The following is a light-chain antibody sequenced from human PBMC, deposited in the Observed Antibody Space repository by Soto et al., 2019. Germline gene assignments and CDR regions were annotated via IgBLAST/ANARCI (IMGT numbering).Light chain of an antibody. V-gene: IGKV1-17*01. CDR3: QQYNSFVFT. J-gene: IGKJ3*01. Sequence: IQMTQSPSSLSASVGDRLSITCRASQVITNDLGWYQQKPGKAPKLLIYDASSLESGVPSRFSGSGSGTEFTLTISSLQPDDFATYYCQQYNSFVFTFGPGTKVDIK. CDR2: DAS. CDR1: QVITND.